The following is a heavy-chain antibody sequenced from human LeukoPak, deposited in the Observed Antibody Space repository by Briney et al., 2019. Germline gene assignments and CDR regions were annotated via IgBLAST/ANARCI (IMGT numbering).Heavy chain of an antibody. CDR2: INHSGST. V-gene: IGHV4-34*01. CDR1: GGSFSGYY. D-gene: IGHD3-22*01. J-gene: IGHJ4*02. Sequence: SETLSLTCAVYGGSFSGYYWSWIRQPPGKGLEWIGEINHSGSTNYNPSLKSRVTISVDTSKNQFSLKLSSVTAADTAVYYCARLRGFYDRSGYQGTLDYWGQGTLVTVSS. CDR3: ARLRGFYDRSGYQGTLDY.